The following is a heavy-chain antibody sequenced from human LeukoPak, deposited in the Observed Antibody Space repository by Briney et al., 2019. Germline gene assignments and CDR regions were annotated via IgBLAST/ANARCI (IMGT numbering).Heavy chain of an antibody. CDR2: ISWDGSST. J-gene: IGHJ4*02. V-gene: IGHV3-43*01. CDR1: GFTFDDYT. Sequence: GGSPRLSCAASGFTFDDYTMHWVRQAPGKGLEWVSLISWDGSSTYYADSVEGRFTISRDNSKNSLYLQMNSLRTEDTALYYCAKGAAYSSGSGIYSWGQGTLVTVSS. CDR3: AKGAAYSSGSGIYS. D-gene: IGHD6-25*01.